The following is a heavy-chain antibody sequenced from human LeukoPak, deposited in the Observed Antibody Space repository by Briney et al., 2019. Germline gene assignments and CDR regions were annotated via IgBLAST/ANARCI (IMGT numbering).Heavy chain of an antibody. Sequence: GGSLRLSCAASGITFGNNWMHWVRHGPGKGLVWISRINSDGGGAIYADSVKGRFTVSRDSAKNTLYLQMNSLRAGDTAVYYCARDVPHNWFDTWGQGTLVTVSS. CDR2: INSDGGGA. CDR1: GITFGNNW. J-gene: IGHJ5*02. CDR3: ARDVPHNWFDT. V-gene: IGHV3-74*01.